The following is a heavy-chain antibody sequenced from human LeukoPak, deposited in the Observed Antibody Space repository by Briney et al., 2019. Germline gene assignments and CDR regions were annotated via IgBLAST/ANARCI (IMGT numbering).Heavy chain of an antibody. V-gene: IGHV3-23*01. CDR1: GFTFSSYA. J-gene: IGHJ6*02. CDR2: ISGSGGST. Sequence: GGSLRLSCAASGFTFSSYAMSWVRQAPGKGLEWVSAISGSGGSTYYADSVKGRFTISRDNSKNTLYLQMNSLRAEDTAVYYCAREGYDFWSGYTVYGMDVWGQGTTVTVSS. D-gene: IGHD3-3*01. CDR3: AREGYDFWSGYTVYGMDV.